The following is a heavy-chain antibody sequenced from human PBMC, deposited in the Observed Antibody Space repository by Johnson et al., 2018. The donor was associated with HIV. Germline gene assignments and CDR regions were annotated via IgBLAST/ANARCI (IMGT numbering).Heavy chain of an antibody. V-gene: IGHV3-30*04. CDR3: ARERNSWRYLCADAFDI. J-gene: IGHJ3*02. CDR2: ISHDGNNK. D-gene: IGHD1-26*01. Sequence: QMMLVESGGGVVQPGRSLRLSCAASGFIFSSYAMHWVRQAPGKGLEWVAVISHDGNNKYYADSVKGRFTISGDIFKNTLYLQMNSLRAEDVAVYYCARERNSWRYLCADAFDIWGQGTMVTVSS. CDR1: GFIFSSYA.